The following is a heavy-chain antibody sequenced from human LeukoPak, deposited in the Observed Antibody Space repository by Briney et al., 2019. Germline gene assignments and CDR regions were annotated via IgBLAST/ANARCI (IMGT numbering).Heavy chain of an antibody. Sequence: SETLSLTCTVSGGSISSSSYYWGWIRQPPGKGLEWIGSIYYSGSTYYNPSLKSRVTISVDTSKNQFSLKLSSVTAADTAVYYCARGARATSYYDSSGYYVFDYWGQGTLVTVSS. V-gene: IGHV4-39*07. CDR1: GGSISSSSYY. J-gene: IGHJ4*02. D-gene: IGHD3-22*01. CDR2: IYYSGST. CDR3: ARGARATSYYDSSGYYVFDY.